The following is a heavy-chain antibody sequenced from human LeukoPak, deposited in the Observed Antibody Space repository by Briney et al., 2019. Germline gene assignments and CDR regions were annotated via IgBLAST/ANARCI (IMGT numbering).Heavy chain of an antibody. Sequence: SQTLSLTCAISGDSVSSNSAAWNWSRQSPSRGLEWLGRTYYRSRWYTDYAVSVKSRINISPDTSRNQFSLKLDSVTPEDTAVYYCARLDANFADFWGQGTLVTVSS. J-gene: IGHJ4*02. D-gene: IGHD1-7*01. CDR3: ARLDANFADF. V-gene: IGHV6-1*01. CDR2: TYYRSRWYT. CDR1: GDSVSSNSAA.